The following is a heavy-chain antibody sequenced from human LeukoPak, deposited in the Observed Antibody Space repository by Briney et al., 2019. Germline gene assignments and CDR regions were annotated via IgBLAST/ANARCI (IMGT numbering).Heavy chain of an antibody. Sequence: PSETLSLTCTVSGGSISSYYWSWIRQPPGKGLEWIGYIYYSGSTNYNPSLKSRVTISVDTSKNQFSLKLSSVTAADTAVYYCARYYDSSGYFSIKYLDYWGQGTLVTVSS. CDR3: ARYYDSSGYFSIKYLDY. CDR1: GGSISSYY. D-gene: IGHD3-22*01. J-gene: IGHJ4*02. V-gene: IGHV4-59*01. CDR2: IYYSGST.